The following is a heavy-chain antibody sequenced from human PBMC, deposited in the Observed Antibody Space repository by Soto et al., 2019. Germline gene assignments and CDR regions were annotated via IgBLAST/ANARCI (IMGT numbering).Heavy chain of an antibody. CDR2: IYSGGST. V-gene: IGHV3-66*01. J-gene: IGHJ1*01. CDR1: GFTVSSNY. CDR3: ARDSSSDYFQH. Sequence: GGSLRLSCAASGFTVSSNYMSWVRRAPGKGLEWVSVIYSGGSTYYADSVKGRFTISRDNSKNTLYLQMNSLRAEDTAVYYCARDSSSDYFQHWGPGPLVTVSS.